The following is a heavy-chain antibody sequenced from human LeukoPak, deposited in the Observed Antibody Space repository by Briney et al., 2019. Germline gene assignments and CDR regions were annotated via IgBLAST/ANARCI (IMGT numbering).Heavy chain of an antibody. V-gene: IGHV4-39*07. D-gene: IGHD4-17*01. Sequence: SETLSLTCTVSGGSISSTTYYRGWIRQPPGKGLEGIGSIYYSGSTYYNPSLKRRVTITVDTSKNQFSLKLSSVTAADTAVYYCARATNDYGAYVGWFDPWGHGTLVTVSS. CDR3: ARATNDYGAYVGWFDP. CDR1: GGSISSTTYY. J-gene: IGHJ5*02. CDR2: IYYSGST.